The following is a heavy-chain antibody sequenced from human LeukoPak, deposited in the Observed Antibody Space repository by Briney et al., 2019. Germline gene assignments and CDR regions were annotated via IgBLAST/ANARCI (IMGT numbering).Heavy chain of an antibody. J-gene: IGHJ3*02. CDR2: IYYSGST. Sequence: SETLSLTCTVSGGSISSSSYYWGWIRQPPGKGLEWIGSIYYSGSTYYNPSLKSRVTISVDTSKNQFSLKLSSVTAADTAVYYCARAKGIAVAGFDAFDIWGQGTMVTVSS. CDR1: GGSISSSSYY. V-gene: IGHV4-39*07. D-gene: IGHD6-19*01. CDR3: ARAKGIAVAGFDAFDI.